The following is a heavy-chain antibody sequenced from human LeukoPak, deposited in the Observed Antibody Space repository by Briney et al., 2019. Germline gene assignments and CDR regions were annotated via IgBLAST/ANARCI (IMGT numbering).Heavy chain of an antibody. J-gene: IGHJ6*03. CDR1: GGTFSSYG. CDR3: ARENTDIVEVPAALLGYYYYYMDV. D-gene: IGHD2-2*01. CDR2: ISAYNGNT. Sequence: VASVKVSCKASGGTFSSYGISWVRQAPGQELEWMGWISAYNGNTNYAQKLQGRVTMTTDTSTSTAYMELRSLRSDDTAVYYCARENTDIVEVPAALLGYYYYYMDVWGKGTTVTVSS. V-gene: IGHV1-18*01.